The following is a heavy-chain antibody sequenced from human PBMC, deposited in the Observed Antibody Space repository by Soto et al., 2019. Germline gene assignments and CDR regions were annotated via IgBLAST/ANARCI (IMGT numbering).Heavy chain of an antibody. D-gene: IGHD5-12*01. CDR2: IIPIFGTA. V-gene: IGHV1-69*13. CDR1: GGTFSSYA. Sequence: GASVKVSCKASGGTFSSYAISWVRQAPGQGLEWMGGIIPIFGTANYAQKFQGRVTITADESTSTAYMELSSLRSEDTAVYYCARAQYAATISAYYYYGMDVWGQGTTVTVSS. J-gene: IGHJ6*02. CDR3: ARAQYAATISAYYYYGMDV.